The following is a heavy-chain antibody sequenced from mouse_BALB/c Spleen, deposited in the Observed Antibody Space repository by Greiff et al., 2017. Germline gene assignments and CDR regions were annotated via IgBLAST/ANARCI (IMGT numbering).Heavy chain of an antibody. D-gene: IGHD2-3*01. CDR2: IYPSDSYT. CDR1: GYTFTSYW. Sequence: QVQLKQPGAELVRPGASVKLSCKASGYTFTSYWINWVKQRPGQGLEWIGNIYPSDSYTNYNQKFKDKATLTVDKSSSTAYMQLSSPTSEDSAVYYCTADGYPPFDYWGQGTTLTVSS. V-gene: IGHV1-69*02. CDR3: TADGYPPFDY. J-gene: IGHJ2*01.